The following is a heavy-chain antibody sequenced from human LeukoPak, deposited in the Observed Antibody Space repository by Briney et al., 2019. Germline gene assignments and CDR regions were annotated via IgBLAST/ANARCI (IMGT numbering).Heavy chain of an antibody. CDR2: IYYSGST. CDR1: GGSISSSSYY. V-gene: IGHV4-39*07. D-gene: IGHD6-13*01. CDR3: ARGIADPYSFDS. Sequence: PSGTLSLTCTVSGGSISSSSYYWGWIRQPPGKGLEWIGSIYYSGSTNYSPSLKSRVTMSVDKSKNQYSLNLSSVTAADTAVYYCARGIADPYSFDSWGQGTLVTVSS. J-gene: IGHJ4*02.